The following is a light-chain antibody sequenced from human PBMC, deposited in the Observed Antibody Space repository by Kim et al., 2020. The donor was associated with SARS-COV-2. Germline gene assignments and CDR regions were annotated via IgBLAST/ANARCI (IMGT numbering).Light chain of an antibody. J-gene: IGKJ1*01. CDR2: DAS. CDR3: QQSSNLPQT. Sequence: DIQMSQSPSSLSASIGDRVTITCRASQTITKYLNWYQQKQGKAPKLLIFDASRLKDGVPSRFTGSGSGTDFTLTITNLQPEDFGTYYCQQSSNLPQTFGQGTKVDIK. CDR1: QTITKY. V-gene: IGKV1-39*01.